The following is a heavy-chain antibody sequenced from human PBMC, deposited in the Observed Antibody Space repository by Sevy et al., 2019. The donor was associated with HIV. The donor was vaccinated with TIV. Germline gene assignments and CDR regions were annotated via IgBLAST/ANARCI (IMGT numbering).Heavy chain of an antibody. Sequence: GGSLRLSCAASGFTFDDYWMQWVRQAPGQGLEWVANIRQDGNELYYADSVKGRLTISRDNAKESLFLQMTNLRVEDTAIYYCARRYFDLWGQGTLVTVSS. V-gene: IGHV3-7*01. CDR2: IRQDGNEL. CDR1: GFTFDDYW. CDR3: ARRYFDL. J-gene: IGHJ4*02.